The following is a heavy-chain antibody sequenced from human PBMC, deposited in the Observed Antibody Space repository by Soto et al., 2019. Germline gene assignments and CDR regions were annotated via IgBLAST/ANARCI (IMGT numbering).Heavy chain of an antibody. Sequence: LSLSCAASGFTFSSYGMHWVRQAPGKGLEWVAVIWYDGSNKYYADSVKGRFTISRDNSKNTLYLQMNSLRAEDTAVYYCARAGIAVAGVHYYYYGMDVWGQGTTVTVSS. V-gene: IGHV3-33*01. CDR2: IWYDGSNK. D-gene: IGHD6-19*01. CDR3: ARAGIAVAGVHYYYYGMDV. J-gene: IGHJ6*02. CDR1: GFTFSSYG.